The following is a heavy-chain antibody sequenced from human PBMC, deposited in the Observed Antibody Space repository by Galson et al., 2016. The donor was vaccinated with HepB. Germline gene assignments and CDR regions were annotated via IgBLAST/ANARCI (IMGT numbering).Heavy chain of an antibody. Sequence: TLSLTCTVSAGSISSGDYYWSWIRQPPGKGLEWVGYIYYSGISYYMASLKSRATMSVDTSNNQFSLKLTSVTAADTAVYYCARSYYGDYGRFDPWGQGTLVSVSS. CDR2: IYYSGIS. J-gene: IGHJ5*02. CDR3: ARSYYGDYGRFDP. D-gene: IGHD4-17*01. V-gene: IGHV4-30-4*01. CDR1: AGSISSGDYY.